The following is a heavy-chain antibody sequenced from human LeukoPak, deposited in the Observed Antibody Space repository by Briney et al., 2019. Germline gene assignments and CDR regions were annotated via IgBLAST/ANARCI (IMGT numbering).Heavy chain of an antibody. CDR3: ARDSGFGTYFDY. V-gene: IGHV3-74*01. CDR2: IESDGSGT. J-gene: IGHJ4*02. D-gene: IGHD5-12*01. CDR1: GFTFSIYW. Sequence: GGSLRLSCAASGFTFSIYWMRWVRQVPGKGLVWVSRIESDGSGTTYADSVKGRFTISRDNAKNTLYLQMNSLSVEDTAVYFCARDSGFGTYFDYWGQGTLVTVSS.